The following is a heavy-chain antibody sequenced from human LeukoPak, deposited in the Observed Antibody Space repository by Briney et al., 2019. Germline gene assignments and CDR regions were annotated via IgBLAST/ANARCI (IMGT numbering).Heavy chain of an antibody. J-gene: IGHJ6*03. CDR2: ISGSGANT. D-gene: IGHD2-8*01. CDR3: AKDRGHCTNGVCHNYYYMDV. Sequence: PGGSLRLSCAASGFTFSTYAMSWVRQAPGKGLEWVSTISGSGANTYYADSVRSRFTISRDNSKNTLYLHMNSLRAEDTAVYYCAKDRGHCTNGVCHNYYYMDVWGKGTTVTVSS. V-gene: IGHV3-23*01. CDR1: GFTFSTYA.